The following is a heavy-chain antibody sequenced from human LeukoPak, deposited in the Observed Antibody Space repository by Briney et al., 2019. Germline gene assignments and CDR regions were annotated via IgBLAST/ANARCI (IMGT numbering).Heavy chain of an antibody. CDR3: ARDLGYCSGGSCYSWFDP. J-gene: IGHJ5*02. V-gene: IGHV3-7*03. Sequence: GGSLRLSCVVSGLTFSNYCMTWVRQAPGKGLEWVANIKKDGSEKFYVDSVKGRFTISRDNAKSSLYLQMDSLRGEDTAVYYCARDLGYCSGGSCYSWFDPWGQGTLVTVSS. CDR2: IKKDGSEK. CDR1: GLTFSNYC. D-gene: IGHD2-15*01.